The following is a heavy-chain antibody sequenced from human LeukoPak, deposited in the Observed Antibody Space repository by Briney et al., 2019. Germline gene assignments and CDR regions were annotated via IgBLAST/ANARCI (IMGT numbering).Heavy chain of an antibody. D-gene: IGHD1-26*01. CDR3: AKDNSGSYPNWFDP. V-gene: IGHV3-23*01. CDR2: ISGSGGST. J-gene: IGHJ5*02. CDR1: GFTFSSYA. Sequence: GGSLRLSCAASGFTFSSYATSWVRQAPGKGLGWVSAISGSGGSTYYADSVKGRFTISRDNSKNTLYLQMNSLRAEDTAVYYCAKDNSGSYPNWFDPWGQGTLVTVSS.